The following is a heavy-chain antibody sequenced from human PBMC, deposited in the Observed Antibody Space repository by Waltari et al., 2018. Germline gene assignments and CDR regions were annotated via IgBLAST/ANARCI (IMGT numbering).Heavy chain of an antibody. Sequence: QVQLQQWGAGLLKPSETLSLTCAVYGGSFSGYYWSWIRQPPGQGLEWSGESNHSRSTNDNPSLKSRVTISVDTSKNQFSLKRSSVTAADTAVYSCARTGPLRYFDWFLGRYFDYWGQGTLVTVSS. V-gene: IGHV4-34*01. D-gene: IGHD3-9*01. CDR2: SNHSRST. J-gene: IGHJ4*02. CDR1: GGSFSGYY. CDR3: ARTGPLRYFDWFLGRYFDY.